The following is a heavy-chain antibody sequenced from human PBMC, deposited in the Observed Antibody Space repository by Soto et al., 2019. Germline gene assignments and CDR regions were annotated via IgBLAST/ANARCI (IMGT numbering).Heavy chain of an antibody. J-gene: IGHJ6*02. CDR3: AGIYDFRLRYYYYGMDV. Sequence: SETLSLTCTVSGGSTNSRSDYWGWIRQPPGKGLEWIGSVYYSGSTHDNPSLQSRVTISVDTSRNQFSLKLISVTAADTAVYYCAGIYDFRLRYYYYGMDVWGQGTTVTVSS. V-gene: IGHV4-39*01. D-gene: IGHD3-3*01. CDR1: GGSTNSRSDY. CDR2: VYYSGST.